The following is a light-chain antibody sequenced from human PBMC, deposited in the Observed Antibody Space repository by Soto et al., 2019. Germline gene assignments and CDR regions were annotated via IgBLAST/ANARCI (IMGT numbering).Light chain of an antibody. J-gene: IGKJ5*01. CDR1: QSISSNS. CDR2: DAS. CDR3: QHYGSSTMT. V-gene: IGKV3-20*01. Sequence: IVLTQSPGTLSLSPGERATLSCRASQSISSNSVAWYQQEPGQAPRLLIYDASTRATGIPDRVSASGSGTDFTLTISRLEPEDFAVYYCQHYGSSTMTFGQGTRLE.